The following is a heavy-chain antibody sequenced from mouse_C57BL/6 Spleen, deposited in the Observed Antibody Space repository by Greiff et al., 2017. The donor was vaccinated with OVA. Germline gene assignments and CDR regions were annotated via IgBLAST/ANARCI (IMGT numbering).Heavy chain of an antibody. Sequence: QVQLKQPGAELVRPGTSVKLSCKASGYTFTSYWMHWVKQRPGQGLEWIGVIDPSDSYTNYNQKFKGKATLTVDTSSSTAYMQLSSLTSEDSAVYYCASGRDSSGPFAYWGQGTLVTVSA. CDR1: GYTFTSYW. CDR2: IDPSDSYT. CDR3: ASGRDSSGPFAY. D-gene: IGHD3-2*02. V-gene: IGHV1-59*01. J-gene: IGHJ3*01.